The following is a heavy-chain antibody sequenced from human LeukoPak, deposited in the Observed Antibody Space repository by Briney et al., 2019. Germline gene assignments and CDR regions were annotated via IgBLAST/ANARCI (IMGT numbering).Heavy chain of an antibody. Sequence: ASVKVSCKASGYTFTGYYMHWVRQAPGQGLERMGWISANSGNTKFAQKVQGRITMTTDTSTSTAYMELRSLRSDDTAIYYCARDRHYDASTVFDPWGQGTLVTVSS. CDR2: ISANSGNT. J-gene: IGHJ5*02. CDR1: GYTFTGYY. CDR3: ARDRHYDASTVFDP. V-gene: IGHV1-18*04. D-gene: IGHD3-3*01.